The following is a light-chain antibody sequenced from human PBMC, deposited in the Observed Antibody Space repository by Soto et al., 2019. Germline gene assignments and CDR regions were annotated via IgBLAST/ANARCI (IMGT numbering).Light chain of an antibody. J-gene: IGKJ1*01. CDR3: QQSWT. V-gene: IGKV1-39*01. CDR2: AAS. CDR1: QSISSY. Sequence: DIQMTQSPFSLSASVGDRVTIPCRASQSISSYLNWYQQKPGKAPKLLIYAASSLQSGVPSRFSGSGSGTDFTLTISSLQPEDFATYYCQQSWTFGQGTKVDIK.